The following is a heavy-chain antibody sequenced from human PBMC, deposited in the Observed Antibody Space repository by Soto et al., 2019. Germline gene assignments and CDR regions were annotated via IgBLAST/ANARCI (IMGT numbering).Heavy chain of an antibody. CDR1: GGSFSGYY. Sequence: QVQLQQWGAGLLKPSETLSLTCAVYGGSFSGYYWSWIRQPPGKGLEWIGEINHSGSTNYNPSLKSRVTISVDTSKYQFSLKLSSVTAADTAVYYCARVGDYIAVAGDWGQGTLVTVSS. D-gene: IGHD6-19*01. CDR2: INHSGST. V-gene: IGHV4-34*01. CDR3: ARVGDYIAVAGD. J-gene: IGHJ4*02.